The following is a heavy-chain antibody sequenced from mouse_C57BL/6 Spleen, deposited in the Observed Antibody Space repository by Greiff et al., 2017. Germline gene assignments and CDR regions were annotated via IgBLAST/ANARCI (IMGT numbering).Heavy chain of an antibody. Sequence: EVMLVESGGGLVKPGGSLKLSCAASGFTFSSYTMSWVRQTPEKRLEWVATISGGGGNTYYPDSVKGRFTISRDHAKNTLYLQMSSLRSEYTALYYCARPLGHYGNSFAYWGQGTLVTVSA. CDR3: ARPLGHYGNSFAY. D-gene: IGHD2-1*01. CDR1: GFTFSSYT. J-gene: IGHJ3*01. V-gene: IGHV5-9*01. CDR2: ISGGGGNT.